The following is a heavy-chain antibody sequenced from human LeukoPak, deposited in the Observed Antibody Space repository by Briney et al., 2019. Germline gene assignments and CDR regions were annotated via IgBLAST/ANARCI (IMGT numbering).Heavy chain of an antibody. D-gene: IGHD3-22*01. CDR2: IKQDGSEK. CDR1: GFTFSSYW. CDR3: ARVFNYYDSSGLDY. Sequence: PGGSLRLSCAASGFTFSSYWMSWVRQAPGKGLEWVANIKQDGSEKYFVDSVKGRFTISRDNSKNTLYLQMNSLRAEDTAVYYCARVFNYYDSSGLDYWGQGTLVTVSS. J-gene: IGHJ4*02. V-gene: IGHV3-7*03.